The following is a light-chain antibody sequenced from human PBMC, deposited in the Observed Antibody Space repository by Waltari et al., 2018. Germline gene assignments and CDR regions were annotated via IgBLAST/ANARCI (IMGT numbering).Light chain of an antibody. CDR2: EDT. CDR1: RRVVLSYNL. J-gene: IGLJ3*02. Sequence: QSALTQPASVSAAPRQSITISCTRTRRVVLSYNLVSCYQHHPGKAPKLMIYEDTKRPSGVSDRFSGSKSGNTASLTISGLQAEDEADYYCCSYAGSSIWVFGGGTELTVL. CDR3: CSYAGSSIWV. V-gene: IGLV2-23*01.